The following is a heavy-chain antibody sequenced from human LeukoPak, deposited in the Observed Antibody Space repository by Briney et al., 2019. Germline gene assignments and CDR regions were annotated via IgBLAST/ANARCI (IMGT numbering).Heavy chain of an antibody. CDR1: GFTFSSYG. V-gene: IGHV3-30*02. CDR3: ARVNVGYSYGDRLDY. CDR2: IRYDGSNK. Sequence: GGSLRLSCAASGFTFSSYGMHWVRQAPGKGLEWVTFIRYDGSNKYSADSVKGRFTISRDNAKNSLYLQMNSLRAEDTAVYYCARVNVGYSYGDRLDYWGQGTLVTVSS. D-gene: IGHD5-18*01. J-gene: IGHJ4*02.